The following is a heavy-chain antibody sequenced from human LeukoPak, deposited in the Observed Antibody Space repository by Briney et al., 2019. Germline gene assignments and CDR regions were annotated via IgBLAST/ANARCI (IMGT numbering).Heavy chain of an antibody. CDR3: ARDRGHYDSSGDLFDY. D-gene: IGHD3-22*01. V-gene: IGHV4-59*12. CDR1: GGSIGTFY. CDR2: VYYSGTT. Sequence: LETLSLTCALSGGSIGTFYWSWIRQPPGKGRECIGWVYYSGTTEYTKYNASLKSRVTISLDTSKNQFSLKLSSVTAADTAVYYCARDRGHYDSSGDLFDYWGQGTMVSVCS. J-gene: IGHJ4*02.